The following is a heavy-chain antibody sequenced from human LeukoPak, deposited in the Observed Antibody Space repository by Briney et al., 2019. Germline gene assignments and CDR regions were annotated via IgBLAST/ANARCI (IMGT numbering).Heavy chain of an antibody. CDR1: GITFSSYS. V-gene: IGHV3-48*01. J-gene: IGHJ4*02. Sequence: GVSLRLSCGASGITFSSYSMNWVRQAPGKGLEWVSYISSSGSTKYYADSVKGRFTISRDNARNSLYLQMNSLRAEDTAVYFCARGGLSIMGYWGQGTLVTVSS. CDR2: ISSSGSTK. CDR3: ARGGLSIMGY. D-gene: IGHD2/OR15-2a*01.